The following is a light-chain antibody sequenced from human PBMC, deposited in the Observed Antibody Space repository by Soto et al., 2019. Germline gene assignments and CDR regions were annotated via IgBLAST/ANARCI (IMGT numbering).Light chain of an antibody. J-gene: IGKJ5*01. CDR2: AAS. Sequence: DIQMSQSPSCLSASVGDRVTITCRAAESISRHLNWYQQKPGRAPDLLIYAASTLQNGVPSRFTGSGSGTDFTLTITGLQLEDFATYYCQQDYSTLATVGQGTRLEIK. V-gene: IGKV1-39*01. CDR3: QQDYSTLAT. CDR1: ESISRH.